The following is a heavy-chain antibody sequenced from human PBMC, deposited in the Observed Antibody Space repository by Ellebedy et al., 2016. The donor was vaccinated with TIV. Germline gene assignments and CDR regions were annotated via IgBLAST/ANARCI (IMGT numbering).Heavy chain of an antibody. Sequence: GESLKISCAAPGFTFSSYAMSRVRQPPGQGLERVSTISTTGSRTYYADSVEGRFIISRDNSKKTLYLQMNSLRAEDTAVYYCAKGRGGGSDTSAPRYYFDYWGLGTLVTVSS. CDR2: ISTTGSRT. CDR3: AKGRGGGSDTSAPRYYFDY. CDR1: GFTFSSYA. V-gene: IGHV3-23*01. D-gene: IGHD3-22*01. J-gene: IGHJ4*02.